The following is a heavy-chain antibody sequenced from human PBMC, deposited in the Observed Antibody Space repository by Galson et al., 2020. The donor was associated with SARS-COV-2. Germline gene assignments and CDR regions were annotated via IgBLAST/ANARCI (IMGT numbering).Heavy chain of an antibody. D-gene: IGHD3-10*01. J-gene: IGHJ6*02. Sequence: GGSLRLSCAASGFTFRSYGMHWVRQAPGKGLEWVAVIWIDGSNKTYADSVKGRFTISRDNSKNTLYLEMNSLRAEDTAVYYCARDDYYGLGSDYLYDYYGMDVWGQGTTVTVSS. CDR2: IWIDGSNK. CDR3: ARDDYYGLGSDYLYDYYGMDV. CDR1: GFTFRSYG. V-gene: IGHV3-33*01.